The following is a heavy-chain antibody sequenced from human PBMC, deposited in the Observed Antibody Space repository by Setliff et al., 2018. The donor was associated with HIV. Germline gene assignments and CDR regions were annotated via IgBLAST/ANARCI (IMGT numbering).Heavy chain of an antibody. J-gene: IGHJ4*02. Sequence: SVKVSCKASGGTFTSSAISWVRQARGQGPEWMGAIIPHFDAPQYAQKFQGRVTITADQSTSTAYMELSGLTSEDTAVYYCASPRLDWSFSHFDYWGQGTPVTVSS. CDR1: GGTFTSSA. V-gene: IGHV1-69*13. D-gene: IGHD3-9*01. CDR3: ASPRLDWSFSHFDY. CDR2: IIPHFDAP.